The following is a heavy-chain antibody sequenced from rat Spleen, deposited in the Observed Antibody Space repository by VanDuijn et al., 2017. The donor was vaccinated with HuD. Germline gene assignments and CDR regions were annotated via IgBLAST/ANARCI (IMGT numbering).Heavy chain of an antibody. V-gene: IGHV5-27*01. CDR1: GFTYSNYV. Sequence: EVQLVESGGGLVQPGRSLKLSCAASGFTYSNYVMAWVRQAPTKGLEWVASITTGGGNTYYRDSVKGRFTISRDNAKSTLYLQMVSLRSEDTATYYCTTVGETYDRYYFDYWGQGVMVTVSS. D-gene: IGHD2-1*01. CDR2: ITTGGGNT. J-gene: IGHJ2*01. CDR3: TTVGETYDRYYFDY.